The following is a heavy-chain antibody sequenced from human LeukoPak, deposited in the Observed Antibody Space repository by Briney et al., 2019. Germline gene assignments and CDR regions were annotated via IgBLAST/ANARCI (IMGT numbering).Heavy chain of an antibody. CDR3: ARVPLHTAHYDSSGYWFWDDAFDI. D-gene: IGHD3-22*01. CDR1: GYTFTSYY. J-gene: IGHJ3*02. V-gene: IGHV1-46*01. CDR2: INPSDSIT. Sequence: GSVKVSCKASGYTFTSYYVHWVRQAPGQGLEWVGIINPSDSITTYAQKFQGRVTMTRDTSTSTVYMELSSLRSDDTAVYYCARVPLHTAHYDSSGYWFWDDAFDIWGQGTMVTVSS.